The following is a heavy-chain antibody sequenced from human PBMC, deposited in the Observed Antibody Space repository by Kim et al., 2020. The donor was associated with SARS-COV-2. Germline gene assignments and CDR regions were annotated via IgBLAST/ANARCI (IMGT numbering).Heavy chain of an antibody. J-gene: IGHJ6*02. CDR2: RGST. Sequence: RGSTNHNRALKSRVTISVDTSKNQFSLKLSSRTAADTAVYYCARVCRGMDVWGQGTTVIVSS. CDR3: ARVCRGMDV. V-gene: IGHV4-59*01.